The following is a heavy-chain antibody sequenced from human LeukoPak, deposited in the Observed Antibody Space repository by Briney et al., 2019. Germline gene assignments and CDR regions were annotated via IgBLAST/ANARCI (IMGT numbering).Heavy chain of an antibody. CDR1: GYSISSGYY. Sequence: PSETLSLTCAVSGYSISSGYYWGWIRQPPGKGLEWIGSIYHSGSTYYNPSLKSRVTISVDTSKNQFSLKLSSVTAADTAVYYCARHERPGGFSYCSSTSCIGSDYWGQGTLVTVSS. V-gene: IGHV4-38-2*01. CDR3: ARHERPGGFSYCSSTSCIGSDY. CDR2: IYHSGST. J-gene: IGHJ4*02. D-gene: IGHD2-2*01.